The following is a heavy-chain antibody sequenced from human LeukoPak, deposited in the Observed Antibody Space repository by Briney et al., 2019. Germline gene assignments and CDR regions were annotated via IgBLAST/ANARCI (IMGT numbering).Heavy chain of an antibody. Sequence: ASVTVSCKVSGYTLTELSMHWVRQAPGKGLEWMGGFDPEDGETIYAQKFQGRVTMTEDTSTDTAYMELSSLRSEDTAVYYCARRYYGSGTDYYFDYWGQGTLVTVSS. J-gene: IGHJ4*02. CDR3: ARRYYGSGTDYYFDY. CDR2: FDPEDGET. D-gene: IGHD3-10*01. V-gene: IGHV1-24*01. CDR1: GYTLTELS.